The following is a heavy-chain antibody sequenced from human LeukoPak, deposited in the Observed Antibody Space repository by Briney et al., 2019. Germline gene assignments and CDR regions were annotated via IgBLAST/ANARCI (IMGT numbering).Heavy chain of an antibody. J-gene: IGHJ5*02. CDR2: INPNTGGT. CDR3: ARGGVYGNWFDP. D-gene: IGHD2-8*01. Sequence: ASMKVSCKASGYTFTAYYMHWVRQAPGQGLKSMGWINPNTGGTNYAQKFQGRVTMTRDTSISTAHMELSRLTSDDTAVYYCARGGVYGNWFDPWGQGTLVTVSS. CDR1: GYTFTAYY. V-gene: IGHV1-2*02.